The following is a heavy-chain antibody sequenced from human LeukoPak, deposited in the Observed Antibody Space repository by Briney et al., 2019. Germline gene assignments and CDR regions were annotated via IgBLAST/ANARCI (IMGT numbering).Heavy chain of an antibody. V-gene: IGHV1-18*01. J-gene: IGHJ6*03. CDR1: GYTFTSYG. CDR2: ISAYNGNT. CDR3: ARDAQHYCSSTSCYGPRSGADYYYYMDV. D-gene: IGHD2-2*01. Sequence: ASVKVSCKASGYTFTSYGISWVRHAPGQGLEWMGWISAYNGNTNYAQKLQGRVTMTTDTSTSTAYMELRSLRSDDTAVYYCARDAQHYCSSTSCYGPRSGADYYYYMDVWGKGTTVTVSS.